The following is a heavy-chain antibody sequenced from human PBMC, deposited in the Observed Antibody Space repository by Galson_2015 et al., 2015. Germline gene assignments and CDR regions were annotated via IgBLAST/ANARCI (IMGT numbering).Heavy chain of an antibody. J-gene: IGHJ4*02. Sequence: SLRLSCAASGFTSDDYAMHWVRQAPGKGLEWVSGISWNSGSIGYADSVKGRFTISRDNAKNSLYLQMNSLRAEDTALYYCAKDIGKGVAGPYPDYWGQGTLVTVSS. V-gene: IGHV3-9*02. CDR3: AKDIGKGVAGPYPDY. CDR2: ISWNSGSI. D-gene: IGHD6-19*01. CDR1: GFTSDDYA.